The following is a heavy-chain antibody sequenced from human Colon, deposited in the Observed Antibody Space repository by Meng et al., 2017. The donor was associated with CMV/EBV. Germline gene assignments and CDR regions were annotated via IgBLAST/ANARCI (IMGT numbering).Heavy chain of an antibody. J-gene: IGHJ6*02. V-gene: IGHV3-30*02. CDR3: AKTTVTTSYYYYGMDV. CDR2: IRYDGAVT. Sequence: GGSLRLSCASSELTFGSYGMHWVRQAPGKGLEWVAFIRYDGAVTYYADSVKGRFTISRDNSKNTLFLQMNSLRPEDAALYYCAKTTVTTSYYYYGMDVWGQGTTVTVSS. D-gene: IGHD4-17*01. CDR1: ELTFGSYG.